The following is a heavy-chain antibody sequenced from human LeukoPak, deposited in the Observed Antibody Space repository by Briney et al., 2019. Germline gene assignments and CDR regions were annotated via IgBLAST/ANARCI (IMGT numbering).Heavy chain of an antibody. D-gene: IGHD6-19*01. V-gene: IGHV3-30-3*01. CDR3: ARDQPGTYTLSST. CDR2: ISFDGSDK. Sequence: GGSLRLSCAASGFTFSNYAMHWVRQAPGKGLEWVAFISFDGSDKYYANSVKGRFTISRDNSKNTLYLQMNSLRAEDTAVYYCARDQPGTYTLSSTWGQGTLVTVSS. J-gene: IGHJ5*02. CDR1: GFTFSNYA.